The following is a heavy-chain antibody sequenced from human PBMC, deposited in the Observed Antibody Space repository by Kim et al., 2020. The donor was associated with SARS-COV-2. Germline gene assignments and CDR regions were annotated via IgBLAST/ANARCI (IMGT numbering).Heavy chain of an antibody. D-gene: IGHD2-2*02. CDR1: GGSFSDYN. J-gene: IGHJ6*02. Sequence: SETLSLTCAVYGGSFSDYNWSWIRQPPGKGLEWIGEINHSVSTNLSPSLKSRITISVDTSKSKFSLRLKSMTATDTAAYYCARGRAGVVPAPVLGLGPYYDYYAMDVWGRGTPVAVSS. CDR2: INHSVST. CDR3: ARGRAGVVPAPVLGLGPYYDYYAMDV. V-gene: IGHV4-34*01.